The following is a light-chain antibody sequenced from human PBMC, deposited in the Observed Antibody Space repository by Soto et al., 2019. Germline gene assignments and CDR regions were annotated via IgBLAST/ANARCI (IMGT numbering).Light chain of an antibody. CDR1: QRISTW. J-gene: IGKJ1*01. V-gene: IGKV1-5*01. CDR3: QHYNSYSEA. Sequence: DIQMTQSPSTLSASVGDIVNLTCRASQRISTWLAWYQQKPGQAPRLLIYDASNRATGIPDRVSGSGSGTDFTLTISSLQPDDFATYYCQHYNSYSEAFGQGTKVDI. CDR2: DAS.